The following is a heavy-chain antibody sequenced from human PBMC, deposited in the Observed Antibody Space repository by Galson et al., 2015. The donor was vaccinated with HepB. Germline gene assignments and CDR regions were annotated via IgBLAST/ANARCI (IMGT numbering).Heavy chain of an antibody. J-gene: IGHJ6*02. CDR3: ARVNYHSDGYLRYYYGMDV. Sequence: SETLSLTCSVSGDSINDYYWSWIRQPPGKGLEWIAYIFYSGSINYNPSLMSRVTMSIDTSENKFSLNLRAVTAADTAVYYCARVNYHSDGYLRYYYGMDVWGQGTTVTVSS. CDR2: IFYSGSI. CDR1: GDSINDYY. V-gene: IGHV4-59*01. D-gene: IGHD3-22*01.